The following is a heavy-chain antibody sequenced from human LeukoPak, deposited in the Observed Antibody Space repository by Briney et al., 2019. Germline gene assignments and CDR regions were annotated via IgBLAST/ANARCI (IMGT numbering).Heavy chain of an antibody. D-gene: IGHD4-17*01. V-gene: IGHV3-33*01. CDR2: IWYDGSNK. J-gene: IGHJ4*02. Sequence: GGSLRLSCAASGFTFSSYGMHWVRQAPGKGLEWVAAIWYDGSNKYYADSVKGRFTISRDNSKNTLYLQMNSLRAEDTAVYYCARDRNGNYGRWGFDYWGQGTLVTVSS. CDR1: GFTFSSYG. CDR3: ARDRNGNYGRWGFDY.